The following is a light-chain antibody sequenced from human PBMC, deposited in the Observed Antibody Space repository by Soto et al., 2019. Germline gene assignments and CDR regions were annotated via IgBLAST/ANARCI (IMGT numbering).Light chain of an antibody. V-gene: IGKV3-20*01. Sequence: VLKPSPGTLYLSPGERATLSCRASPIVAANYLAWYQQKRGQAPRLLIYCASSRATGIPDRFNGSGSVTDFTMTISRLEPYDCSVYYCHQYGTAPLTVGPGTKVDIK. J-gene: IGKJ3*01. CDR2: CAS. CDR3: HQYGTAPLT. CDR1: PIVAANY.